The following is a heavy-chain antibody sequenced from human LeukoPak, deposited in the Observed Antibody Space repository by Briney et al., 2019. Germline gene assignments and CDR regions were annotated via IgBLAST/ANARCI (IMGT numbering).Heavy chain of an antibody. CDR1: GFTFSSYE. CDR3: ARDRYGN. V-gene: IGHV3-48*03. J-gene: IGHJ4*02. Sequence: GGSLRLSCAASGFTFSSYEMNWVRQAPGKGLEWVSYISSSGFTTYYADSMKGRFTISRDNAKNSLFLQMNSLRAEDTAVYYCARDRYGNWGQGTLVTVSS. D-gene: IGHD1-1*01. CDR2: ISSSGFTT.